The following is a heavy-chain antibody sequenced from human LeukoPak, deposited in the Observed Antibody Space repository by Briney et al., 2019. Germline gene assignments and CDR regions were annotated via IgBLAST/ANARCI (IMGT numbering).Heavy chain of an antibody. D-gene: IGHD3-3*01. CDR3: ESQSLYYDFWSALDYYMDV. CDR1: GYSINSGYY. V-gene: IGHV4-38-2*01. J-gene: IGHJ6*03. CDR2: IYHSGST. Sequence: SETLSLTCAVSGYSINSGYYWGWIRKPPGKGLEWIGSIYHSGSTYYNPSLKSRVTISVDTSKNQFSLKLSSVTAADTAVYYCESQSLYYDFWSALDYYMDVWGKGTTVTVSS.